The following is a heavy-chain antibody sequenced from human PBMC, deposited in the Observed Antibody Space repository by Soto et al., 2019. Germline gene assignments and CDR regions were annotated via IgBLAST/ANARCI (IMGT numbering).Heavy chain of an antibody. Sequence: ASVKVSCKASGYRFTDYYVNWVRQAPGQGFEWMGWINPNSGGTDIAQKFQGRVTMTRDTSISTVYMELTRLRSDDTAVYYCARDRRGHIMGVSPQFDNWGQGTLVTVSS. V-gene: IGHV1-2*02. CDR1: GYRFTDYY. D-gene: IGHD3-10*01. J-gene: IGHJ4*02. CDR2: INPNSGGT. CDR3: ARDRRGHIMGVSPQFDN.